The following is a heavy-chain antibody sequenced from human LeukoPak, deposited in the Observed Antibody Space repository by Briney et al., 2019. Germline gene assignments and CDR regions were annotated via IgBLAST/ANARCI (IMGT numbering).Heavy chain of an antibody. J-gene: IGHJ4*02. CDR1: GYTFTAYS. CDR2: INPNSGVT. V-gene: IGHV1-2*02. D-gene: IGHD2-2*02. Sequence: VASVKVSCTASGYTFTAYSMHWVRQAPGQGLEWMGWINPNSGVTNYAQKFQGRVTMTRDTSISTAYLELSRLRSDDTAIYYCARVGVEGASCYNYWGQGTLVTVSS. CDR3: ARVGVEGASCYNY.